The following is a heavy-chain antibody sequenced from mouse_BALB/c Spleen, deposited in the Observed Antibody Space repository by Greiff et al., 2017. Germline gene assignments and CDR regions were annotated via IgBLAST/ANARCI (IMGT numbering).Heavy chain of an antibody. CDR3: ARMGGNYLYAMDY. CDR2: IWSGGST. V-gene: IGHV2-2*02. CDR1: GFSLTSYG. D-gene: IGHD2-1*01. Sequence: QVQLQQSGPGLVQPSQSLSITCTVSGFSLTSYGVHWVRQSPGKGLEWLGVIWSGGSTDYNAAFISRLSISKDNSKSQVFFKMNSLQANDTAIYYCARMGGNYLYAMDYWGQGTSVTVSS. J-gene: IGHJ4*01.